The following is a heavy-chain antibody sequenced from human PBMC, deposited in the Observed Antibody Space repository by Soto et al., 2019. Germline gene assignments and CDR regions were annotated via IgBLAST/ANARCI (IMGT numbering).Heavy chain of an antibody. V-gene: IGHV3-30*18. Sequence: QVQLVESGGGVVQPGRSLRLSCAASGFTFSSYGMHWVRQAPGKGLEWVAVISYDGSNKYYADSVKGRFTISRDNSKNTLYLQMNSLRAEDTAVYYCAKDGRSGSYHLYSYYGMDVWGQGTTVTVSS. CDR1: GFTFSSYG. D-gene: IGHD1-26*01. CDR3: AKDGRSGSYHLYSYYGMDV. J-gene: IGHJ6*02. CDR2: ISYDGSNK.